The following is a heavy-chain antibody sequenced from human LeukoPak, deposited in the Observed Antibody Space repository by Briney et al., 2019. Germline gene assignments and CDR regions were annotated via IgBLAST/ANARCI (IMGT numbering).Heavy chain of an antibody. V-gene: IGHV4-59*11. D-gene: IGHD2-2*01. J-gene: IGHJ6*03. Sequence: PSETLSLTCTVSGGSMSSHYWSWIRQPPGKGLEWIGYIYTSGITNYNPSLKSRVTISLDMSKNQFSLNLSSVTAADTAAYYCAREVSKWDCISTGCSEMRNMEVWGKGTTVTVSS. CDR2: IYTSGIT. CDR1: GGSMSSHY. CDR3: AREVSKWDCISTGCSEMRNMEV.